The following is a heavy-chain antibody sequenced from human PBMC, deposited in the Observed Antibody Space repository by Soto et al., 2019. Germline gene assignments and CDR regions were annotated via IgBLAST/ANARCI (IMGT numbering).Heavy chain of an antibody. Sequence: EVQLVESGGGLVQPVESLRLSCAASGFTFSDYWMSWVRQAPGKGLEWVANIKQDGSEKYYVDSVRGRFTISRDNAKNSLYLQMNSTKAEDRAVYYCARDHGRGGGFWSGYDSDYFDYWGQGTLVTVSS. D-gene: IGHD3-3*01. J-gene: IGHJ4*02. CDR1: GFTFSDYW. CDR3: ARDHGRGGGFWSGYDSDYFDY. CDR2: IKQDGSEK. V-gene: IGHV3-7*01.